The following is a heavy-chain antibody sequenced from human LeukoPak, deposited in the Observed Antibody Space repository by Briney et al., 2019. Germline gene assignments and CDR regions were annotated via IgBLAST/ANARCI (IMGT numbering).Heavy chain of an antibody. J-gene: IGHJ4*02. CDR1: GFAFTLRTSG. D-gene: IGHD3-10*01. V-gene: IGHV3-30*02. CDR2: IQHDDSEK. Sequence: PGGSLRLSCAASGFAFTLRTSGMHWVRQAPGKGLEWVAFIQHDDSEKSYADSMKGRCTTSRDNSKKTVYLQINSLSAEDTGVYYCAREGGRIEIGEFDYWGQGTLVTVSS. CDR3: AREGGRIEIGEFDY.